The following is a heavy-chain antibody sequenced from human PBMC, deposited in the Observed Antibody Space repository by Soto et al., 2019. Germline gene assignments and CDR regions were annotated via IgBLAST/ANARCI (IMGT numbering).Heavy chain of an antibody. CDR2: ISYGGNNK. CDR1: GFTFSTSA. D-gene: IGHD6-13*01. CDR3: AREEFEAGRGHFGC. Sequence: QVQVVESGGGVVQPGGSLRLSCAASGFTFSTSAMHWVRQAPGKGLEWMAMISYGGNNKYYADSVKGRFTISRDISESTLYLQMNSRRTEDTAVYYCAREEFEAGRGHFGCWGQGTLVSVSS. J-gene: IGHJ4*02. V-gene: IGHV3-30-3*01.